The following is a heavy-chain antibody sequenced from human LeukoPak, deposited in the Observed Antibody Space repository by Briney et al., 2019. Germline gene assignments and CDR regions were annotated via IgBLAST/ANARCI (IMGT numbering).Heavy chain of an antibody. CDR3: AKDQMGLRFLEWLSPFDY. J-gene: IGHJ4*02. Sequence: GGSLRLSCAASGITFSSYAMSWVRQAPGKGLEWVSAISGSGGSTYYADSVKGRFTISRDNSKNTLYLQMNSLRAEDTAVYYCAKDQMGLRFLEWLSPFDYWGQGTLVTVSS. V-gene: IGHV3-23*01. D-gene: IGHD3-3*01. CDR2: ISGSGGST. CDR1: GITFSSYA.